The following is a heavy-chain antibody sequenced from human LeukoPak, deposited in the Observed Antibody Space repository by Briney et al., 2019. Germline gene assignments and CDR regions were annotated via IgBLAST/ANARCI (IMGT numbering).Heavy chain of an antibody. CDR1: GYSISSGYY. CDR3: ARHAYSSGWFDY. D-gene: IGHD6-19*01. J-gene: IGHJ4*02. V-gene: IGHV4-38-2*01. CDR2: IYHSGST. Sequence: SETLSLTCAVSGYSISSGYYWGWIRPPPGKGLEWIGSIYHSGSTYYNPSLKSRVTISVDTSKNQFSLKLSSVTAADTAVYYCARHAYSSGWFDYWGQGTLVTVSS.